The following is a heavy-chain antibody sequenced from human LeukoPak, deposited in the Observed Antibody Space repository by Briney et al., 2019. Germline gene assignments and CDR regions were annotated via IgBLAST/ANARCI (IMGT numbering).Heavy chain of an antibody. CDR3: ASGSSVSYFDY. Sequence: SETLSLTCTVSGGSISSGGYYWNWIRQHPGEGLEWIGYMYYSGSTNYNPSLKSRITISVDTSKNQFSLKLSSVTAADTAVYYCASGSSVSYFDYWGQGTLVTVSS. J-gene: IGHJ4*02. V-gene: IGHV4-31*03. CDR1: GGSISSGGYY. CDR2: MYYSGST. D-gene: IGHD2-2*01.